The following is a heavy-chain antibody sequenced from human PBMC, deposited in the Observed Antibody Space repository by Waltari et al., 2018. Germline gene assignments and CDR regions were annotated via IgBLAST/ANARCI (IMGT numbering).Heavy chain of an antibody. V-gene: IGHV3-7*01. Sequence: QLVESGGGLVQPGGSLRISCAASGFSFVNSWMSWVRQAPGKGLEWVAHIKPDGSEKYYVDSVKGRFIISRDNAKNSLYLQMNSLRAEDTAVYYCAREDTLLWFTWFDPWGQGTLVTVSS. CDR2: IKPDGSEK. D-gene: IGHD3-10*01. J-gene: IGHJ5*02. CDR3: AREDTLLWFTWFDP. CDR1: GFSFVNSW.